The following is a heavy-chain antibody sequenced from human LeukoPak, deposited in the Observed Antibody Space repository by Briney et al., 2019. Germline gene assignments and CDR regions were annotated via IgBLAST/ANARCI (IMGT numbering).Heavy chain of an antibody. D-gene: IGHD1-26*01. V-gene: IGHV3-7*03. J-gene: IGHJ4*02. CDR3: TKRVKYGGTWDHFAD. CDR2: INEDGSNK. Sequence: GGSLRLSCAASGFSFSNHYMRWIRQAPGKGLEWVANINEDGSNKWHLGSVKGRFTVSRDNARNALYLQMNSLRVEDTALYYCTKRVKYGGTWDHFADWGQGTLVTVSS. CDR1: GFSFSNHY.